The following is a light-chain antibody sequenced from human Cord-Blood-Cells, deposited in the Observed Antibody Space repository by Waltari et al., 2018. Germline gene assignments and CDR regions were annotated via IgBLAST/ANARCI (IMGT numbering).Light chain of an antibody. Sequence: DIVMTQSPHSLAVALGGRATIHCKSSQSVLYSSNNKNYLAWYQQKPGQPPKLLIYWASTRESGVPDRFSGSGSGTDFTLTISSLQAEDVAVYYCQQYYSTPYTFGQGTKLEIK. CDR1: QSVLYSSNNKNY. CDR2: WAS. J-gene: IGKJ2*01. CDR3: QQYYSTPYT. V-gene: IGKV4-1*01.